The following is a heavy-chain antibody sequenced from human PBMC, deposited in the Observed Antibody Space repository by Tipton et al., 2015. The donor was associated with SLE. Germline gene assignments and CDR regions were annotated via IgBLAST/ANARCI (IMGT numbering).Heavy chain of an antibody. J-gene: IGHJ4*02. Sequence: LRLSCTVSGGSISSSSYYWGWIRQPPGKGLEWIGSIYYSGSTYYNPSLKSRVTISVDTSKNQFSLKLSSVTAADTAVYYCARVVAAADFDYWAREPWSPSPQ. CDR1: GGSISSSSYY. CDR3: ARVVAAADFDY. D-gene: IGHD6-13*01. CDR2: IYYSGST. V-gene: IGHV4-39*07.